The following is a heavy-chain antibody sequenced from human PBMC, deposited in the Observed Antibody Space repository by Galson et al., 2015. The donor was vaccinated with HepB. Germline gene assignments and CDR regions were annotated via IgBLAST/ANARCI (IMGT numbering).Heavy chain of an antibody. V-gene: IGHV3-21*01. J-gene: IGHJ4*02. CDR3: AKGARGSGSYSDS. D-gene: IGHD1-26*01. CDR1: GFIFSSYG. Sequence: SLRLSCAASGFIFSSYGMHWVRQAPGKGLEWVSSISSSSSYIYYADSVKGRFTISRDNTKNSLYLQMNSLRAEDTAVYYCAKGARGSGSYSDSWGQGTLVTVSS. CDR2: ISSSSSYI.